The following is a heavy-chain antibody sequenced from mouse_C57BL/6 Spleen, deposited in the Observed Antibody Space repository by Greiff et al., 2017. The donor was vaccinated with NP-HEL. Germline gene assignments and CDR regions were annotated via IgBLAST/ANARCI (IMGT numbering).Heavy chain of an antibody. J-gene: IGHJ4*01. D-gene: IGHD1-1*01. Sequence: QVQLQQSGAELARPGASVKMSCKASGYTFTSYTMHWVKQRPGQGLEWIGYINPSSGYTKYNQKFKDKATLTADKSSSTAYMQLSSLTSEDSAVYNCARSTVVATDCAMGYWGQGTSVTVSS. V-gene: IGHV1-4*01. CDR2: INPSSGYT. CDR1: GYTFTSYT. CDR3: ARSTVVATDCAMGY.